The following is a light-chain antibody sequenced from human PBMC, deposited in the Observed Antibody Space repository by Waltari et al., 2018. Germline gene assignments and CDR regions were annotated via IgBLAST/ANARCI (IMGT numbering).Light chain of an antibody. CDR2: DDN. CDR3: CSYAGSYTWV. V-gene: IGLV2-23*01. CDR1: SSAFGNYNL. J-gene: IGLJ3*02. Sequence: QSALTHPASVSGSPGQSTTIPSPGPSSAFGNYNLFPWYQQYPGKAPKVMIYDDNRRPSGVSDRFSGSKSGNTASLTISGVQAEDEADYYCCSYAGSYTWVFGGGTKLTVL.